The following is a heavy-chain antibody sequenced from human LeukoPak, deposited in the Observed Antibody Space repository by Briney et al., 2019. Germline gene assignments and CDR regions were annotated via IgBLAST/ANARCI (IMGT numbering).Heavy chain of an antibody. J-gene: IGHJ4*02. Sequence: PGGSLRLSCAASGFSFFNYGMHWVRQAPGKGLDWVAVIWNDGSYKYYADSVKGRFTISRDNPKNTLYLQMNSLRAEDTAIYYCAKVVQYRASTGTGLESWGQGTLVTVSS. CDR2: IWNDGSYK. CDR3: AKVVQYRASTGTGLES. CDR1: GFSFFNYG. D-gene: IGHD6-13*01. V-gene: IGHV3-33*06.